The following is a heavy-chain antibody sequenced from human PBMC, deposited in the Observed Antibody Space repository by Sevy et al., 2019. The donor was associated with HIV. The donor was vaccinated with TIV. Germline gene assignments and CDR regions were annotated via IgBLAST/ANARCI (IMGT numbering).Heavy chain of an antibody. J-gene: IGHJ6*02. CDR1: GGSISSYY. Sequence: SETLSLTCTVSGGSISSYYWSWIRQPAGKGLEWIGRIYTSGSTNYNPSLKSRVTMSVDTSKNQFSLKLSSVTAADTAVYYCARGSPVVPAAMFYYYYYGMDVWGQGTTVTVSS. D-gene: IGHD2-2*01. V-gene: IGHV4-4*07. CDR3: ARGSPVVPAAMFYYYYYGMDV. CDR2: IYTSGST.